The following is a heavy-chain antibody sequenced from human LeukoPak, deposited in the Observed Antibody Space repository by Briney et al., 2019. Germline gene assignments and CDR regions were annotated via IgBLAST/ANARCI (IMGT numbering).Heavy chain of an antibody. D-gene: IGHD5-24*01. Sequence: SETLSLTCTVSGGSISSSSYYWGWIRQPPGKGLEWIGSIYYSGSTYYNPSLKSRVTISVDTSKNQFSLKLSSVTAADTAVYYCARDNAEMATIEYYYYMDVWGKGTTVTVSS. CDR1: GGSISSSSYY. CDR3: ARDNAEMATIEYYYYMDV. CDR2: IYYSGST. V-gene: IGHV4-39*07. J-gene: IGHJ6*03.